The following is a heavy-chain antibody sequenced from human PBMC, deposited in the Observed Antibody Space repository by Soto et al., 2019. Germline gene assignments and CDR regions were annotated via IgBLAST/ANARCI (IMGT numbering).Heavy chain of an antibody. D-gene: IGHD6-19*01. Sequence: QLQLQESGPGLVKPSETLSLSCTVSGDSISNSSYYWGWIRQPPGKGLEWIGSIYYSGRTYYNPSFRSRVTMSIDTSMSQFSLRLTSMTAADTAVFYCARWTPNSSSGGWVGYWGQGTLVTVSS. CDR3: ARWTPNSSSGGWVGY. V-gene: IGHV4-39*01. CDR1: GDSISNSSYY. CDR2: IYYSGRT. J-gene: IGHJ4*02.